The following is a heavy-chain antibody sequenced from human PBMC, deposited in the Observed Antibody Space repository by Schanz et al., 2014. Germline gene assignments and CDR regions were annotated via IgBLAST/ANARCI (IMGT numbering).Heavy chain of an antibody. V-gene: IGHV3-23*01. Sequence: EVQLLESGGGLVQPGGSLRLSCAASGFTVSNSYIHWVRQAPGKGLEWVSVISGSGVTIYYADSVKGRFTISRDNSNNTVYLQMNALRAEDTAVYYCAKHVRSLTGNDYWGQGTLVTVSS. CDR3: AKHVRSLTGNDY. CDR2: ISGSGVTI. CDR1: GFTVSNSY. J-gene: IGHJ4*02. D-gene: IGHD3-9*01.